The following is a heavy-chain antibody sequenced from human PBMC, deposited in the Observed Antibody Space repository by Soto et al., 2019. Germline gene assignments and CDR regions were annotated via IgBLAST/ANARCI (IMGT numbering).Heavy chain of an antibody. Sequence: GGSLRLSCAASGFTFSSYAMSWVRQAPGKGLEWVSAISGSGGSTYYADSVKGRFTISRDNTKNTLYLQMNSLRAEDTAVYYCAKVGKIDAVAGGLDYWGQGTLVTVSS. CDR1: GFTFSSYA. V-gene: IGHV3-23*01. CDR2: ISGSGGST. J-gene: IGHJ4*02. D-gene: IGHD6-19*01. CDR3: AKVGKIDAVAGGLDY.